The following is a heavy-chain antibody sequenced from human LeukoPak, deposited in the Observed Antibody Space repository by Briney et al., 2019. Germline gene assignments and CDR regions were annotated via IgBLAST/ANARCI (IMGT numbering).Heavy chain of an antibody. CDR3: ARQTGSGLFILP. CDR1: GVSISSSYSY. V-gene: IGHV4-39*01. CDR2: IYYTGNI. Sequence: PSETLSLTCTVSGVSISSSYSYWGWIRQPPGRGLEWRGSIYYTGNIYYNASLKSQVSISIDTSKNQFSLKLTSVTAADTAVYYCARQTGSGLFILPGGQGTLVTVSS. D-gene: IGHD3/OR15-3a*01. J-gene: IGHJ4*02.